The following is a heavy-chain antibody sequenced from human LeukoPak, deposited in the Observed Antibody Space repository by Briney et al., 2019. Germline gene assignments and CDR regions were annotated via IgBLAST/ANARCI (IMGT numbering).Heavy chain of an antibody. J-gene: IGHJ4*02. Sequence: GGSLRLSCAASGFTVSSNYMSWVRQAPGKGLEWASVIYSGGSTYYADSVKGRFTISRDNSKNTLYLQMNSLRAEDTAVYYCATYYGSGSYDYWGQGTLVTVSS. CDR2: IYSGGST. CDR1: GFTVSSNY. CDR3: ATYYGSGSYDY. D-gene: IGHD3-10*01. V-gene: IGHV3-66*01.